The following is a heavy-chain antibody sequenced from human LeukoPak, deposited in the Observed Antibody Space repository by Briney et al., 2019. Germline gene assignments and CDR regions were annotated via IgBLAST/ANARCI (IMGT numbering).Heavy chain of an antibody. D-gene: IGHD2-2*01. J-gene: IGHJ5*02. CDR2: IHFDGSNT. CDR3: AQGGFCSITGCSNLGWFDP. CDR1: GFTLSNFG. Sequence: GGSLRLSCSASGFTLSNFGMHWVRQAPGKGLEWVAFIHFDGSNTNYGDSVKGRFTISRDNSRNTVYLQMNSLRPDDTAMYHCAQGGFCSITGCSNLGWFDPWGQGTQVTVS. V-gene: IGHV3-30*02.